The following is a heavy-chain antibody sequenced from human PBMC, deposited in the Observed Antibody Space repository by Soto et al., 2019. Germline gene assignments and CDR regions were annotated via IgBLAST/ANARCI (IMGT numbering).Heavy chain of an antibody. Sequence: GSLRLSSIASGFKFSNYALSTSRQAPGLRPEWISALSGSGDSTYYADSVKGRFTISRDNSKKTLNLQMNSLRAEDTAVYYCARGPSSGWAYYHYGMDVWGQGT. V-gene: IGHV3-23*01. CDR2: LSGSGDST. J-gene: IGHJ6*02. D-gene: IGHD6-19*01. CDR1: GFKFSNYA. CDR3: ARGPSSGWAYYHYGMDV.